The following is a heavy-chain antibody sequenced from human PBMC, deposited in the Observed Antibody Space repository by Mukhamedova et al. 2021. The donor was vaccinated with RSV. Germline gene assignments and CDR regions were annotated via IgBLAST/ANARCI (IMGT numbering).Heavy chain of an antibody. CDR3: ARRGYYGGYYYGMDV. CDR2: ISAYNGNT. J-gene: IGHJ6*02. D-gene: IGHD3-22*01. Sequence: SWVRQAPGQGLEWMGWISAYNGNTNYAQKLQGRVTMTTDTSTSTAYMELRSLRSDDTAVYYCARRGYYGGYYYGMDVWGQGTTVTV. V-gene: IGHV1-18*01.